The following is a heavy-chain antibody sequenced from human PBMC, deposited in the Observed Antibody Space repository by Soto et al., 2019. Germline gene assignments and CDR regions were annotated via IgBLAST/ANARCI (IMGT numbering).Heavy chain of an antibody. V-gene: IGHV3-7*03. Sequence: GSLRLSCAASEFTFSSFWMTWVRQAPGKGLEWVAKINQDGGEKYYADSVKGRFTISRDNAKKSLYLQMNSLRAEDTAVYYCARDSSAGGSPFDYGGLGTLVTVSS. J-gene: IGHJ4*02. CDR1: EFTFSSFW. CDR2: INQDGGEK. D-gene: IGHD2-15*01. CDR3: ARDSSAGGSPFDY.